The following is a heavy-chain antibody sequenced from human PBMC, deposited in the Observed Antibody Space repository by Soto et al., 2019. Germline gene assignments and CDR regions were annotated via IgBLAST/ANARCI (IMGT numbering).Heavy chain of an antibody. Sequence: SETLSLTCTVSGGSVSSGSYYWSWIRQPPGKGLEWIGEMNHSGGTNYNPSLKSRVTISVDTSKNQFSLKMSSVTAADTALYYCARVERGTATTVVDAFDIWGPGTMVTVSS. CDR1: GGSVSSGSYY. CDR3: ARVERGTATTVVDAFDI. J-gene: IGHJ3*02. D-gene: IGHD1-1*01. V-gene: IGHV4-61*01. CDR2: MNHSGGT.